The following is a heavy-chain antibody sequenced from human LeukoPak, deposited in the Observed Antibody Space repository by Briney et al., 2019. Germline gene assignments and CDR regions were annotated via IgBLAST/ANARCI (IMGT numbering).Heavy chain of an antibody. CDR2: IIPIFGTA. Sequence: ASVKVSCKASGGTFSSYAISWVQQAPGQGLEWMGGIIPIFGTANYAQKFQGRVTITADESTSTAYMELSSLRSEDTAVYYCASYEMGSTSRFDYWGQGTLVTVSS. CDR1: GGTFSSYA. J-gene: IGHJ4*02. V-gene: IGHV1-69*13. D-gene: IGHD2-2*01. CDR3: ASYEMGSTSRFDY.